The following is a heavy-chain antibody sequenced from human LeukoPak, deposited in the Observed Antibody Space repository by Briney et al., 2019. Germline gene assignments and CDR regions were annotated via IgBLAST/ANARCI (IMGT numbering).Heavy chain of an antibody. J-gene: IGHJ4*02. CDR1: GGSISSYY. V-gene: IGHV4-59*01. Sequence: SETLSLTCTVSGGSISSYYWSWIRQPPGKGLEWIGYIYYSGSTNYNPSLKSRVTISVDTSKNQFSLKLSSVTAADTAVYYCAGPFDWGQGTLVTVSS. CDR2: IYYSGST. CDR3: AGPFD.